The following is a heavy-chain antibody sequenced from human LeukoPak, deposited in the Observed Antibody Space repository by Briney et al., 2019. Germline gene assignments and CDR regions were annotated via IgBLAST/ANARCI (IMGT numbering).Heavy chain of an antibody. D-gene: IGHD3-22*01. CDR3: ARSYYDSSGHYPHYFDY. J-gene: IGHJ4*02. Sequence: GGSLRLSCAASGFTFSSYAMHWVRQAPGKGLEWVSVIYSGGSTYYADSVKGRFTISRDKSKNTLYLQMNNLRAEDSAVYYCARSYYDSSGHYPHYFDYWGQGTLVTVSS. CDR2: IYSGGST. V-gene: IGHV3-66*01. CDR1: GFTFSSYA.